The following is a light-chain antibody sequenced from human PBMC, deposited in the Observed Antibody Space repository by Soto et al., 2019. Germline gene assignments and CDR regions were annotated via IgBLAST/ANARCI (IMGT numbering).Light chain of an antibody. CDR2: AAS. Sequence: DIQMTQSPSSLSACVGDRVTITCRASESINRHLNWYQQQPGRAPKLLIYAASSLQNGVPSRFRGGGSGTDFTLIITNLQPEDFATYYCQQSYTALSITFGQGTRLEIK. J-gene: IGKJ5*01. CDR1: ESINRH. V-gene: IGKV1-39*01. CDR3: QQSYTALSIT.